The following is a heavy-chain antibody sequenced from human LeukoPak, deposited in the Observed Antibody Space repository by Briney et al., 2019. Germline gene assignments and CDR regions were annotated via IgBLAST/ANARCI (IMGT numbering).Heavy chain of an antibody. J-gene: IGHJ4*02. V-gene: IGHV3-30-3*01. CDR2: ISYDGSNK. CDR3: ARGGRWLQFRDLDY. Sequence: GGSLRLSCTTSTFSFSRYTMNWVRQAPGKGLEWVAVISYDGSNKYYADSVKGRFTISRDNSKNTLYLQMNSLRAEDTAVYYCARGGRWLQFRDLDYWGQGTLVTVSS. CDR1: TFSFSRYT. D-gene: IGHD5-24*01.